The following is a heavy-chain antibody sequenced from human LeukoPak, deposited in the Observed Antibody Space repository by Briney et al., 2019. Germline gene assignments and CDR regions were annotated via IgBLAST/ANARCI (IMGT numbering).Heavy chain of an antibody. D-gene: IGHD4-23*01. CDR1: GGSISSSSYY. CDR3: ARDNSVEDTAWWFDP. CDR2: MYYSGRS. J-gene: IGHJ5*02. Sequence: SETLSLTCTVSGGSISSSSYYWGWIRQPPGKGLEWIGSMYYSGRSYYNPSLKSRVTISADTSKNHFSLKLSSVTAADTAVYYCARDNSVEDTAWWFDPWGQGTLVTVSS. V-gene: IGHV4-39*07.